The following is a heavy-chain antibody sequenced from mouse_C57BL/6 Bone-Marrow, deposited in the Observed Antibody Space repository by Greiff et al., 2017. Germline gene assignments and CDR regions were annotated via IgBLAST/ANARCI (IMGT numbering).Heavy chain of an antibody. J-gene: IGHJ1*03. CDR2: IRTGGGT. D-gene: IGHD1-1*01. CDR3: ARRGSSYWYFDV. CDR1: GFSLTSYA. Sequence: VKLVESGPGLVAPSQSLSITCTVSGFSLTSYAISWVRQPPGKGLEWLGVIRTGGGTNYNSALKSRLSISKDNSKSQVFLKMNSLQTDDTARYYCARRGSSYWYFDVWGTGTTVTVSS. V-gene: IGHV2-9-1*01.